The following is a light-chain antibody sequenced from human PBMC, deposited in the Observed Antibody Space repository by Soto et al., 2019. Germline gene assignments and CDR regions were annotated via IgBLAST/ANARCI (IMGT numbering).Light chain of an antibody. CDR2: EVS. Sequence: QSVLTQPASVSGSPGQSIAISCTGTSSDVGAYDFVSWYQQHPDKAPKLMIYEVSHRPSGVSYRFSGSKSVNTATLTISGLQADDVADSYCSSYKTSSTRVFGTGTKVTVL. CDR3: SSYKTSSTRV. J-gene: IGLJ1*01. V-gene: IGLV2-14*03. CDR1: SSDVGAYDF.